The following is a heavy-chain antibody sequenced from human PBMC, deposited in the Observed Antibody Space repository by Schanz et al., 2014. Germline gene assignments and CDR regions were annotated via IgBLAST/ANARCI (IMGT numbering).Heavy chain of an antibody. D-gene: IGHD3-10*01. Sequence: DVQLLESGGGLVQPGGSLRLSCAASGFSFGTYAMSWVRQAPGKGLLWVSSISGTGGDDTYYADSVKGRFTISRDNSKNTLYLQMNSLRAEDTAVYYCAKGRFGELSAFDSWGQGTMVTVSS. J-gene: IGHJ3*02. V-gene: IGHV3-23*01. CDR3: AKGRFGELSAFDS. CDR2: ISGTGGDDT. CDR1: GFSFGTYA.